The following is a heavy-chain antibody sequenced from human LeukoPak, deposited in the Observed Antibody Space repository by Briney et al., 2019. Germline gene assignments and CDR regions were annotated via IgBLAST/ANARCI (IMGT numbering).Heavy chain of an antibody. CDR1: GFTFSSYG. CDR3: ARTPMVRGVTHLDY. Sequence: GGSLRLSCAASGFTFSSYGMSWVRQAPGKGLEWVSAISGSGGSTYYADSVKGRFTISRDNSKNTLYLQMNSLRAEDTAVYYCARTPMVRGVTHLDYWGQGTLVTVSS. D-gene: IGHD3-10*01. CDR2: ISGSGGST. J-gene: IGHJ4*02. V-gene: IGHV3-23*01.